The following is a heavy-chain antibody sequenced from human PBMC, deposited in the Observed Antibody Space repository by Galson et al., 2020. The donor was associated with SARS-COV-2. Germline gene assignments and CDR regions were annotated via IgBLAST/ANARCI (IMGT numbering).Heavy chain of an antibody. J-gene: IGHJ4*02. CDR3: ARARGQWLASPIAPFEY. V-gene: IGHV1-18*01. Sequence: ASVKVSCKASGYTFSIYGINWVRQPPAQELEWMACISTYNGNTRYAQKFQGRVTMTTDTSTSTAFMGLRSLRSDETAVYYCARARGQWLASPIAPFEYWGQGTLVAGSS. D-gene: IGHD6-19*01. CDR1: GYTFSIYG. CDR2: ISTYNGNT.